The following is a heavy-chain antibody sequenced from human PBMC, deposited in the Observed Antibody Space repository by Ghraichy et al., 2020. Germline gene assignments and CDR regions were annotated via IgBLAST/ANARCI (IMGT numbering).Heavy chain of an antibody. J-gene: IGHJ6*02. CDR1: GFTFSSYG. D-gene: IGHD3-10*01. CDR2: IWYDGSNK. CDR3: ARDRITMVRGVILYYYGMDV. V-gene: IGHV3-33*01. Sequence: GESLNTSCAASGFTFSSYGMHWVRQAPGKGLEWVAVIWYDGSNKYYADSVKGRFTISRDNSKNTLYLQMNSLRAEDTAVYYCARDRITMVRGVILYYYGMDVWGQGTTVTVSS.